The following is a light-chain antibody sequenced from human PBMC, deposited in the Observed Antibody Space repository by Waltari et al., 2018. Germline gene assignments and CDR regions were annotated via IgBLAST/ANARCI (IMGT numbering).Light chain of an antibody. V-gene: IGLV3-21*04. J-gene: IGLJ1*01. CDR2: YDT. Sequence: SYVLTQPPSVSVAPGETARVTCGGDNIGSYSVHWYQQKPGQAPVLVIRYDTDRPSVIPELFSGSNSANTATLTISRVEAGDEANYCCQVWHAAIDPGVFGTGTEVTV. CDR1: NIGSYS. CDR3: QVWHAAIDPGV.